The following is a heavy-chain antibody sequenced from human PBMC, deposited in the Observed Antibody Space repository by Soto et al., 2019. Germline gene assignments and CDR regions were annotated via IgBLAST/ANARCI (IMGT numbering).Heavy chain of an antibody. J-gene: IGHJ6*02. Sequence: ASVRVSCKASGYTFTSYAMDWVRQAPGQRLEWMGWINAGNGNIKYSQKFQGRVTITRDTSASTAYMELSSLRSEDTAVYYCARLPVFYSGSSNPYYYYYYGMDVWGQGTTVTVSS. CDR2: INAGNGNI. CDR1: GYTFTSYA. CDR3: ARLPVFYSGSSNPYYYYYYGMDV. D-gene: IGHD1-26*01. V-gene: IGHV1-3*01.